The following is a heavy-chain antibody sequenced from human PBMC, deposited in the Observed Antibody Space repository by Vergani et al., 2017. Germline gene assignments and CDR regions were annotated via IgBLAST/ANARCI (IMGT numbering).Heavy chain of an antibody. CDR3: AREDISLTVEGANYMDI. V-gene: IGHV6-1*01. Sequence: QVQLHQSGPGLVKPSQTLSLTCAISGDRVSNKSAGGNWIRQSPSRGLEWLGRTYFMSKWYNDYAASVKSRMTINSDTSKNLFSLQLQSVTPEDTAVYYCAREDISLTVEGANYMDIWGKGTTVTVSS. J-gene: IGHJ6*03. CDR2: TYFMSKWYN. D-gene: IGHD3-22*01. CDR1: GDRVSNKSAG.